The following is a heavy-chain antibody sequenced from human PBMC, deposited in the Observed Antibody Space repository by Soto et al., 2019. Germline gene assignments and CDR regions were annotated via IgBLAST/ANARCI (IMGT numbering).Heavy chain of an antibody. V-gene: IGHV3-23*01. CDR2: ISGSGGST. D-gene: IGHD3-9*01. Sequence: EVQLLESGGGLVQPGGSLRLSCAASGFTFSSYAMSWVRQAPGKGLEWVSAISGSGGSTYYADSVKGRFTISRDNPKNTLYLQMNSLRAEDTAVYYCAKRGRYFDWLLSYWYFDLWGRGTLVTVSS. CDR3: AKRGRYFDWLLSYWYFDL. J-gene: IGHJ2*01. CDR1: GFTFSSYA.